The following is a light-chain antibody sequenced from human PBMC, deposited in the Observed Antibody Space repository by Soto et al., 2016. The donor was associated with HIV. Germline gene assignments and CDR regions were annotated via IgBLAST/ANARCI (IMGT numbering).Light chain of an antibody. CDR2: KAS. CDR3: QHYHSYPWT. V-gene: IGKV1-5*03. Sequence: DIQMTQSPSTLSASVGDRVTITCRASQSVGDGLAWYQKTPGKAPHLLIFKASTLKRGVPSRFSGSGSGTEFTLTISGLQPDDFATYFCQHYHSYPWTFGQGTKVEIK. CDR1: QSVGDG. J-gene: IGKJ1*01.